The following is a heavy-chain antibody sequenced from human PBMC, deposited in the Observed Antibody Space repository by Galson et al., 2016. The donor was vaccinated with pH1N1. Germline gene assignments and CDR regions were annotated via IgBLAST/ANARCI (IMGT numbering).Heavy chain of an antibody. V-gene: IGHV2-70*04. CDR2: IDWDDEK. J-gene: IGHJ6*02. CDR3: ARMGVASGGRYYYGMDV. Sequence: PALVKPTQTLKLTCTFSGFSLSTFGVRVSWIRQSPGKALEWLARIDWDDEKFYSPSLKTRLTISKDTSKDQVVLPMTNMDPVDTGTYYCARMGVASGGRYYYGMDVWGQGTTVTVSS. D-gene: IGHD3-10*01. CDR1: GFSLSTFGVR.